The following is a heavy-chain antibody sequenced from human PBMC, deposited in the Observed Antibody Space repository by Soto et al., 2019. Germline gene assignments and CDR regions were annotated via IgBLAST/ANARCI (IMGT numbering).Heavy chain of an antibody. V-gene: IGHV4-59*01. CDR2: IYYSGST. Sequence: PSETLSLTCTVSGGSINSYYWSWIRQPPGKGLEWIGYIYYSGSTNYNPSLKSRVTISVDTSKNQFSLKLSSVTAADTAVYYCARDSFYYYDSSGYYPGYYCYYGMDVWGQGTTVTVSS. CDR3: ARDSFYYYDSSGYYPGYYCYYGMDV. CDR1: GGSINSYY. J-gene: IGHJ6*02. D-gene: IGHD3-22*01.